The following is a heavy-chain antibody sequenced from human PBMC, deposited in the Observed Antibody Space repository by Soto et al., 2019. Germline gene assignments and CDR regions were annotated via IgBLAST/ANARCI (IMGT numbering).Heavy chain of an antibody. J-gene: IGHJ4*02. CDR1: GFTFSSYA. CDR3: AKGIRITIFGVVKNYFDY. D-gene: IGHD3-3*01. Sequence: GGSLRLSCAASGFTFSSYAMSWVRQAPGKGLEWVSAISGSGGSTYYADSVKGRFTISRDNSKNTLYLQMNSLRAEDTAVYYCAKGIRITIFGVVKNYFDYWGQGTLVTAPQ. V-gene: IGHV3-23*01. CDR2: ISGSGGST.